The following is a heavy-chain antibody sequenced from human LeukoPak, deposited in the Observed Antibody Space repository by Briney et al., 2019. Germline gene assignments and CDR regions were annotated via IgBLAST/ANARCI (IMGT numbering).Heavy chain of an antibody. Sequence: ASVKVSCKASGFTFTSSAVQWVRQARGQRLEWIGWIVVGSGNTNYAQKFQERVTITRDMSTSLVYMELSSPRSEDTAVYYCAAEAAYYYDSRDAFDVWGQGTMVTVSS. CDR2: IVVGSGNT. CDR3: AAEAAYYYDSRDAFDV. D-gene: IGHD3-22*01. CDR1: GFTFTSSA. V-gene: IGHV1-58*01. J-gene: IGHJ3*01.